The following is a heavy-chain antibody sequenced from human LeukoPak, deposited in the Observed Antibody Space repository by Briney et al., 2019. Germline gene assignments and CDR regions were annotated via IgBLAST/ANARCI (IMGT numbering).Heavy chain of an antibody. V-gene: IGHV4-38-2*01. D-gene: IGHD3-22*01. CDR2: IYHSGST. J-gene: IGHJ4*02. Sequence: SETLSLTCAVSGYSISSDNYWVWIRQPPGQGLQWTGGIYHSGSTYYNPSLKSRVTMSVDTSKNQFSLKLSSVTAAGTAVYYCARAPRDSSSSNYMRRFDYWGQGTLVTVSS. CDR3: ARAPRDSSSSNYMRRFDY. CDR1: GYSISSDNY.